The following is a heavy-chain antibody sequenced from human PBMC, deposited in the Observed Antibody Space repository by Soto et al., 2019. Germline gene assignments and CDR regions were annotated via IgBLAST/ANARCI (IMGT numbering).Heavy chain of an antibody. V-gene: IGHV4-34*01. CDR3: ARDRSSWYARHYYYYGMDV. CDR1: GGSFSGYY. D-gene: IGHD6-13*01. CDR2: INHSGST. Sequence: PSETLSLTCAVYGGSFSGYYWSWIRQPPGKGLEWIGEINHSGSTNYNPSLKSRVTISVDTSKNQFSLKLSSVTAADTAVYYCARDRSSWYARHYYYYGMDVWGQGTTVTVS. J-gene: IGHJ6*02.